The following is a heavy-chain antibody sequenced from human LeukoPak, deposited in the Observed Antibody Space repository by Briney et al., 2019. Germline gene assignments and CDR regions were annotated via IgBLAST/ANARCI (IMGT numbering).Heavy chain of an antibody. V-gene: IGHV3-7*02. CDR1: GFTFGTHW. Sequence: GGSLRLSCAASGFTFGTHWMSWVRQAPGKGLEWVANIKEDASEKNYVDSVKGRFTISRDNAKKSLFLQMNSLRAEDTAVYYCAIHQDWYWGYWGQGTLVTVSS. D-gene: IGHD2-8*02. CDR3: AIHQDWYWGY. J-gene: IGHJ4*02. CDR2: IKEDASEK.